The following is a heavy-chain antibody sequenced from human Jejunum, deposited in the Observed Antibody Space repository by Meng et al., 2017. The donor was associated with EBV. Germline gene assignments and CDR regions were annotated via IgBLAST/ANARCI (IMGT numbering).Heavy chain of an antibody. CDR2: IYYGGST. D-gene: IGHD3-3*01. CDR3: ARFFWSGSKGFDY. Sequence: QVQLQESGPGLVKPSXXLSLACTVSGGSISNYYWSWIRQPPGKGLEWIAYIYYGGSTFYNPSLKSRVIISVDTSKNQFSLKLNSVTAADTAVYYCARFFWSGSKGFDYWGQGTLVTVSS. CDR1: GGSISNYY. J-gene: IGHJ4*02. V-gene: IGHV4-59*01.